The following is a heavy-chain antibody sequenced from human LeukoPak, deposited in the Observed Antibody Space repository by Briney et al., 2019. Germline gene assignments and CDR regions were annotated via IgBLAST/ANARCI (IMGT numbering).Heavy chain of an antibody. V-gene: IGHV1-69*05. CDR1: GGTFSSNA. CDR3: ARVGIVVVPTAILGAFDI. Sequence: GASVKVSCKPSGGTFSSNAFSWVRQAPGQGLEWMGGIIPIFGTANYAQKFQGRVTITTDESTSTAYMVLSSLRSEDTAVYYCARVGIVVVPTAILGAFDIWGQGTMVTVSS. CDR2: IIPIFGTA. J-gene: IGHJ3*02. D-gene: IGHD2-2*02.